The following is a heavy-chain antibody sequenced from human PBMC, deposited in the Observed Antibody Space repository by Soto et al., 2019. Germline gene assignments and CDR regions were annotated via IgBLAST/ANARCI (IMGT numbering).Heavy chain of an antibody. Sequence: QVQLVQSGAEVKKPGASVKVSCKSSGYTFTSYGISWVRQAPGQGLEWMGWISAYNGNTNYAQKLRGRATITTDTSKNTAYMELRGLISDDTSVYYCAISSKSGAANNWFDPWGQGTLVTFSS. J-gene: IGHJ5*02. D-gene: IGHD5-18*01. V-gene: IGHV1-18*01. CDR1: GYTFTSYG. CDR3: AISSKSGAANNWFDP. CDR2: ISAYNGNT.